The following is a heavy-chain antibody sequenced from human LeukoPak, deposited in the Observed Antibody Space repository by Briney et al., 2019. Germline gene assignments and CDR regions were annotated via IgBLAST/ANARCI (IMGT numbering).Heavy chain of an antibody. J-gene: IGHJ4*02. V-gene: IGHV3-49*04. Sequence: GGSLRLSCTASGFTFGDYAMSWVRQAPGKGLEWVGFIRSKTHGGTTEYAASVKGRFTISRDDSKSIAYLQMNSLKTEDTAVYYCTRDGIPETNWSGYYVDYWGQGTLVTVSS. CDR3: TRDGIPETNWSGYYVDY. CDR1: GFTFGDYA. D-gene: IGHD3-3*01. CDR2: IRSKTHGGTT.